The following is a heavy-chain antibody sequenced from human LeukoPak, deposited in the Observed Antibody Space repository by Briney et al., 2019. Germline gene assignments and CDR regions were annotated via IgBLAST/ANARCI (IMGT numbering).Heavy chain of an antibody. J-gene: IGHJ4*02. V-gene: IGHV3-7*01. D-gene: IGHD2-2*01. CDR3: ARDGGYCSSTSCRQFDY. CDR2: IKQDGSEK. Sequence: GGSLRLSCAASGFTFSIYWMSWVPRAPGKGLEWVANIKQDGSEKYYVDSVKGRFTISRDKAKNSLYLQMNSLRAEDTAVYYCARDGGYCSSTSCRQFDYWGQGTLVTVSS. CDR1: GFTFSIYW.